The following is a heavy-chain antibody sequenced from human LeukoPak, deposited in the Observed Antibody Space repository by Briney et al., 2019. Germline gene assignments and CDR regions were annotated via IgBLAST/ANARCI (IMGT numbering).Heavy chain of an antibody. V-gene: IGHV3-74*01. CDR1: GFTLSYYW. D-gene: IGHD1/OR15-1a*01. CDR3: ARDPRNKGFDP. Sequence: GGSLRLSCAASGFTLSYYWMHWVRQGPGKGLVWVSTINGDGSSTNYADSVKGRFTISRDNARNTLYLEMNSLRVEDTAVYYCARDPRNKGFDPWGQGTLVTVSS. CDR2: INGDGSST. J-gene: IGHJ5*02.